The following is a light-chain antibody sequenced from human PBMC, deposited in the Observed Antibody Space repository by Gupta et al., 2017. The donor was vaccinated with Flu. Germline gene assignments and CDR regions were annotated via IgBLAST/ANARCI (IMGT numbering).Light chain of an antibody. V-gene: IGKV4-1*01. CDR1: RSGLSSSNSKNY. CDR2: CAS. Sequence: SRGATATINCKSSRSGLSSSNSKNYVGWYQQRPGKPPKLLIYCASTRESGVPDRFSGRGSGTDFTLTIDSLQAEAVAVYYCQQDTSLPLTFGGGTKVEIK. J-gene: IGKJ4*01. CDR3: QQDTSLPLT.